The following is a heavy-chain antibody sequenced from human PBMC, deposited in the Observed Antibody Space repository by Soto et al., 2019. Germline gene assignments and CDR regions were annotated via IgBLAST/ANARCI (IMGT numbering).Heavy chain of an antibody. CDR2: ISSNGFDT. CDR3: ARHDDSSGYFTDFDY. J-gene: IGHJ4*02. V-gene: IGHV3-23*01. D-gene: IGHD3-22*01. Sequence: GGSLRLSCAASGFTFSKYAMTWARQTPGKGLEWVSAISSNGFDTYYADSVKGRFTISRDNSKNTLYLQTNRLRAEDTAVYYCARHDDSSGYFTDFDYWGQGTLVTVSS. CDR1: GFTFSKYA.